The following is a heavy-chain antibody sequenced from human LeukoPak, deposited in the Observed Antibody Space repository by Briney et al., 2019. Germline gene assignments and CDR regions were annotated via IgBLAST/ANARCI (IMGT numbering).Heavy chain of an antibody. D-gene: IGHD6-13*01. CDR3: ASQASSSWYGNWFDP. CDR1: GFTFSSYS. Sequence: GGSLRLSCAASGFTFSSYSMNWVRQAPGKGLEWVSSISSSSSYIYYADSVKGRFTISRDNAKNSLYLQMNSLRAEDTAVYYCASQASSSWYGNWFDPWGQGTLVTVPS. V-gene: IGHV3-21*01. J-gene: IGHJ5*02. CDR2: ISSSSSYI.